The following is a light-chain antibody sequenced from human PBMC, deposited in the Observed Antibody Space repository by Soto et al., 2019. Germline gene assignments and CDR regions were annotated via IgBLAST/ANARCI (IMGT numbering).Light chain of an antibody. CDR3: LQVLQTPVT. Sequence: DIVMTQSPLSLPVTPGEPASISCRSSQSLLHSDGYDYLDWYLQKPGQSPQLLIQLGSMRASGVPDRFSGSASGTEFTLKISRVDAEDVGIYYCLQVLQTPVTFGPGTKVDI. CDR2: LGS. CDR1: QSLLHSDGYDY. V-gene: IGKV2-28*01. J-gene: IGKJ3*01.